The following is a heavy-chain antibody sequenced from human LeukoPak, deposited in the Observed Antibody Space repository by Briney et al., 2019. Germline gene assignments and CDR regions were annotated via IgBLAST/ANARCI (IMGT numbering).Heavy chain of an antibody. J-gene: IGHJ4*02. V-gene: IGHV3-7*03. CDR2: LNEDRSKV. CDR1: GFAFSSYW. CDR3: ARAVTSMDGY. D-gene: IGHD5-18*01. Sequence: PGGSLRLSCAASGFAFSSYWMTWVRQAQGKGLEWVASLNEDRSKVSYVGSVKGRFTISRDNAQNSLYLQMNSLTAEDTAVYYCARAVTSMDGYWGQGTLVTVSS.